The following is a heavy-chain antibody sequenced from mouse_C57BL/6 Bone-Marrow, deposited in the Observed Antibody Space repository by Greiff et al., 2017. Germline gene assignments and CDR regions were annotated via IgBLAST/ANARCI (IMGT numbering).Heavy chain of an antibody. CDR2: ISDGGSYT. D-gene: IGHD1-1*01. CDR3: ARDGRSSDY. Sequence: EVQLQQSGAGLVKPGGSLKLSCAASGFTFSSYAMSWVRQTPEQRLEWVATISDGGSYTYYPDNVKGRFTISRDKAKNNMYLQMSHLKSEDAAMYYCARDGRSSDYWGQGTTLTVSS. V-gene: IGHV5-4*01. J-gene: IGHJ2*01. CDR1: GFTFSSYA.